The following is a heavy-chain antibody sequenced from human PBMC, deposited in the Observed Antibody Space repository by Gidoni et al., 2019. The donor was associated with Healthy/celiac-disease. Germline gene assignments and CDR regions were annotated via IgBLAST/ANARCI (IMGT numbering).Heavy chain of an antibody. J-gene: IGHJ6*02. CDR1: GSIFSSYS. D-gene: IGHD4-17*01. V-gene: IGHV3-48*02. CDR2: ISISSSTI. Sequence: EVQLVESGGGLVQPGGSLRLSCAASGSIFSSYSMNWVRQAPGKGLEWVSYISISSSTIYYADSVKGRFTISRDNAKNSLYLQMNSLRDEDTAVYYCARDRRDDYGDYLDVWGQGTTVTVSS. CDR3: ARDRRDDYGDYLDV.